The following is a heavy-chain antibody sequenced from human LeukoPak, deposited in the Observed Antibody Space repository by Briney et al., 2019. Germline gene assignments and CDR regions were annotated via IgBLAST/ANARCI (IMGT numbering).Heavy chain of an antibody. CDR3: VKDHDYYESGPI. CDR1: GFTFSNAW. Sequence: GGSLRLSCAASGFTFSNAWMSWVRQSPGKGLEWVGRIRSKTDGGTTDYAAPVKGRLTISRDDSKNTLYLQMNSLKTEDTAAYYCVKDHDYYESGPIWGQGTTVTVSS. V-gene: IGHV3-15*01. CDR2: IRSKTDGGTT. J-gene: IGHJ3*02. D-gene: IGHD3-16*01.